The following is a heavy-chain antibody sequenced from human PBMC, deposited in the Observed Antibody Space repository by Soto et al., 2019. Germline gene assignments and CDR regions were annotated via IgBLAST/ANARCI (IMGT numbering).Heavy chain of an antibody. CDR1: GYTFTSYG. CDR3: ARSGEYSSSYYYYYYMDV. J-gene: IGHJ6*03. Sequence: QVQLVQSGAEVKKPGASVKVSCKASGYTFTSYGISWVRQAPGQGLEWMGWISAYNGNTNYAQKLEGRVTLTTDTSTSTAYWELRSLRSDDTAVYYCARSGEYSSSYYYYYYMDVWGKGTTVTVSS. V-gene: IGHV1-18*01. D-gene: IGHD6-6*01. CDR2: ISAYNGNT.